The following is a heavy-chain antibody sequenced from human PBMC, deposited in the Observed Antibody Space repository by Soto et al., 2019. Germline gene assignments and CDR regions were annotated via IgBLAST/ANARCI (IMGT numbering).Heavy chain of an antibody. J-gene: IGHJ4*02. CDR3: ARFPTHREDWTYFDY. V-gene: IGHV5-51*01. CDR1: GYTFATYW. D-gene: IGHD1-1*01. CDR2: IYPSDSDT. Sequence: GESLKISCTGSGYTFATYWIAWVRQMPGKGLEWMGIIYPSDSDTRYSPSFQGQVTISADKSITTAYLQWSSLKASDTAMYYCARFPTHREDWTYFDYCAQGTLVPVSS.